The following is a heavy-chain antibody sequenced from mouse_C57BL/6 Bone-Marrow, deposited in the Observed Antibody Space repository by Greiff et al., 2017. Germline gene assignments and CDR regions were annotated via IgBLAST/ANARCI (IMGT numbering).Heavy chain of an antibody. V-gene: IGHV6-3*01. D-gene: IGHD2-4*01. CDR1: GFTFSNYW. J-gene: IGHJ3*01. Sequence: DVKLVESGGGLVQPGGSMKLSCVASGFTFSNYWMNWVRQSPVKGLEWVAQIRLKSDNYATPYAESVKGRFTISRDDSKSSVYLQMNNIRAGDTGIYYCTGDYGWIAYWGQGTLVTVAA. CDR3: TGDYGWIAY. CDR2: IRLKSDNYAT.